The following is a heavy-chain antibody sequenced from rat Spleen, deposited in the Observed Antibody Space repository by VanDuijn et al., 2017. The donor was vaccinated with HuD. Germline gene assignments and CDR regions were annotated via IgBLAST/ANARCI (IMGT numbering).Heavy chain of an antibody. V-gene: IGHV5-17*01. CDR2: ITNTGNTP. Sequence: EVQLVESGGGLVQPGRSLKLSCAASGFSFSDFAMAWVRQAPKKGLEWIASITNTGNTPYYSQSVKGRFTISRENAKNTLYLQMNSLRSDDTATYYCTRGGNYDYDHWGQGLMVTVSS. CDR3: TRGGNYDYDH. CDR1: GFSFSDFA. D-gene: IGHD1-10*01. J-gene: IGHJ2*01.